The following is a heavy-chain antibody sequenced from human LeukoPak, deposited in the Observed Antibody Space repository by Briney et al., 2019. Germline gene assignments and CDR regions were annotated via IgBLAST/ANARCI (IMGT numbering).Heavy chain of an antibody. V-gene: IGHV3-30*02. CDR1: GFVYSDYG. J-gene: IGHJ4*02. CDR3: AKDSNSRYVSVGPNF. D-gene: IGHD5-12*01. Sequence: GGSLRLSCAASGFVYSDYGMHWVRQAPGKGLEWVAFVRYDGSNEYYADSVKGRFTISRDNSKNTLYLQVNSLTTEDTGVYSCAKDSNSRYVSVGPNFWGRGTLVTVSS. CDR2: VRYDGSNE.